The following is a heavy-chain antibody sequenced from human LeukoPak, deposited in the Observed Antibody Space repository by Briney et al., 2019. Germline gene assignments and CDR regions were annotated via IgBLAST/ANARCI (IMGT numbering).Heavy chain of an antibody. Sequence: GGSLRLSCAASGFTFSGSAMHRVRQASGKGLEWVGRIRSKANSYATAYAASVKGGFTISRDDSKNTAYLQMNSLKTEDTAVYYCTRHFDVVVVAATPEFDYWGQGTLVTVSS. V-gene: IGHV3-73*01. D-gene: IGHD2-15*01. CDR3: TRHFDVVVVAATPEFDY. CDR2: IRSKANSYAT. CDR1: GFTFSGSA. J-gene: IGHJ4*02.